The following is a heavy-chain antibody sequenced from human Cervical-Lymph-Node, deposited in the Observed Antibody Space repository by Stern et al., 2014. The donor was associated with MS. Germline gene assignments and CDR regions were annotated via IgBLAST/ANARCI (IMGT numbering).Heavy chain of an antibody. Sequence: EDQLVESGGGLVQPGGSLRLSCAASGFTFSSYSMNWVRQAPGKGLEWVSYIRRSGDIIYYADSVKGRFTISRDNAKNSLYLQMNSLRAEDTAVYYCVRDPQALDYWGQGTLVTVSS. CDR3: VRDPQALDY. J-gene: IGHJ4*02. V-gene: IGHV3-48*01. D-gene: IGHD3-16*02. CDR1: GFTFSSYS. CDR2: IRRSGDII.